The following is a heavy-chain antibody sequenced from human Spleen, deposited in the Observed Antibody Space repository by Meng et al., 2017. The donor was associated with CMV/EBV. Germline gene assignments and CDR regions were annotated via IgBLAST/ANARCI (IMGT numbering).Heavy chain of an antibody. J-gene: IGHJ6*02. CDR3: ARGRSGTYRWNSRDHGMDV. Sequence: SFSGYYWTWIRRPPGKGLEWIGESNHSGSTNYNSFLKSRVTISVDTSKNQFSLKLGSVTAADTAVYWCARGRSGTYRWNSRDHGMDVWGQGTTVTVSS. CDR2: SNHSGST. V-gene: IGHV4-34*01. D-gene: IGHD1-7*01. CDR1: SFSGYY.